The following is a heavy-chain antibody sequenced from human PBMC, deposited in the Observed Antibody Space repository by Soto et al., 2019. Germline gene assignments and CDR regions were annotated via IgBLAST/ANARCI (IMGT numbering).Heavy chain of an antibody. CDR2: INHSGST. CDR1: CGSFSGYD. D-gene: IGHD1-26*01. V-gene: IGHV4-34*01. J-gene: IGHJ6*02. CDR3: TRLVGDTYYHYGMDV. Sequence: PXATLLVICGVYCGSFSGYDWSWIRQPPGKGLEWIGEINHSGSTYYNPSLNSRVTISVDTSRNHLSLKLSSVTAADTAVYYCTRLVGDTYYHYGMDVCGQGTTVTV.